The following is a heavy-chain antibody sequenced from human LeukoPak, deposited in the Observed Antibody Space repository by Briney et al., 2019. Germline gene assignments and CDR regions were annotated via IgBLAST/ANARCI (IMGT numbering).Heavy chain of an antibody. V-gene: IGHV4-38-2*01. CDR2: IYHSGST. D-gene: IGHD3-22*01. J-gene: IGHJ4*02. CDR1: GYSISSGYY. Sequence: PSETLSLTCAVSGYSISSGYYWGWIRQPPGKGLEWIGSIYHSGSTYYNPSLKSRVTISVDTSKNQFSLKLSSVTAADTAVYYCARADSDYDSSGYYSRWAYYFDYWGQGTLVTVSS. CDR3: ARADSDYDSSGYYSRWAYYFDY.